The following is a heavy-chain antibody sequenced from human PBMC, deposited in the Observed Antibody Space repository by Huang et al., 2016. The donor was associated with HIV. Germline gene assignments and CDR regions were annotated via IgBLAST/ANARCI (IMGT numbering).Heavy chain of an antibody. CDR2: IYPRDSET. CDR1: GYGFSSYW. Sequence: EVLLVQSGAELKEPGESLKISCKASGYGFSSYWIGWVRQKPGKGLEWMGIIYPRDSETKYSPSCDGQVTISADKSTRTDYLQWESLKAPDTAIYFCARQVDGFRSHFDFWGQGTLVSVSS. J-gene: IGHJ4*02. D-gene: IGHD5-18*01. V-gene: IGHV5-51*01. CDR3: ARQVDGFRSHFDF.